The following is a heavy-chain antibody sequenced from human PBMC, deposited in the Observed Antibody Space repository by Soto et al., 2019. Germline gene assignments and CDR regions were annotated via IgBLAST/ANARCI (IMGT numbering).Heavy chain of an antibody. CDR1: GGSISSSSYY. CDR3: ARGLERGDCSGGSCFDY. V-gene: IGHV4-39*07. Sequence: SETLSLTCTVSGGSISSSSYYWGWIRQPPGKGLEWIGSINHSGSTNYNPSLKSRVTISVDTSKNQFSLKLSSVTAADTAVYYCARGLERGDCSGGSCFDYWGQGTLVTVSS. CDR2: INHSGST. J-gene: IGHJ4*02. D-gene: IGHD2-15*01.